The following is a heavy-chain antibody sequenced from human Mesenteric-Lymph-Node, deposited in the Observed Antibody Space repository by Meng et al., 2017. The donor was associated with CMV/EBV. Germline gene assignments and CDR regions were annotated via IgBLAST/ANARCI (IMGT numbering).Heavy chain of an antibody. V-gene: IGHV3-48*03. Sequence: GGSLRLSCAASGFTFSSYEMNWVRQAPGKGLEWVSYISSSGRTIYYADSVKGRFTISRDNAKNFLFLQMSSLRVEDTAVYYCATSPDIVVVPPVHRDFWGQGTLVTVSS. CDR2: ISSSGRTI. D-gene: IGHD2-2*01. CDR1: GFTFSSYE. J-gene: IGHJ4*02. CDR3: ATSPDIVVVPPVHRDF.